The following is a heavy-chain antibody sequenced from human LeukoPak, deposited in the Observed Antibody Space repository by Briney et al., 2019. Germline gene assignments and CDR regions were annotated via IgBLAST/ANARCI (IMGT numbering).Heavy chain of an antibody. CDR2: FHYSGTT. CDR1: GASISSDY. V-gene: IGHV4-59*12. J-gene: IGHJ3*02. Sequence: SETLSLTCTVSGASISSDYWSWIRQPPGKGLEWIGCFHYSGTTNYNPSLKSRVTISLDTSRTQFSLKLTSVTAADTAVYYCATRGDYSDTSGNSYDALDIWGQGTMVTVSS. CDR3: ATRGDYSDTSGNSYDALDI. D-gene: IGHD3-22*01.